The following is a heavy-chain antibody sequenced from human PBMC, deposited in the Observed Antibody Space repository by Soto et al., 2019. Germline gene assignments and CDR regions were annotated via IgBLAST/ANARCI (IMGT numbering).Heavy chain of an antibody. CDR2: INPSGGST. D-gene: IGHD3-22*01. V-gene: IGHV1-46*01. J-gene: IGHJ3*02. Sequence: GASVKVSCKASGYTFTSYYMHWVRQAPGQGLEWMGIINPSGGSTSYAQKFQGRVTMTRDTSTSTAYMELSSLRSDDTAVYYCASRVTMIVVVEFDAFDIWGQGTMVTVSS. CDR1: GYTFTSYY. CDR3: ASRVTMIVVVEFDAFDI.